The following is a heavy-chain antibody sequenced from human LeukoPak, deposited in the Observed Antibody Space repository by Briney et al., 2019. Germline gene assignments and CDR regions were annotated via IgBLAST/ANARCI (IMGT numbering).Heavy chain of an antibody. CDR3: AKDWPPDS. Sequence: GGSLRLSCVASGFTFTSYAMSWVRQVPGKGLEWVSAISASGGLTYYADSVKGRFTISRDSSKNTLYLQMNSLRAAGTAVYYCAKDWPPDSWGQGTLVTVSS. J-gene: IGHJ5*01. V-gene: IGHV3-23*01. CDR2: ISASGGLT. CDR1: GFTFTSYA.